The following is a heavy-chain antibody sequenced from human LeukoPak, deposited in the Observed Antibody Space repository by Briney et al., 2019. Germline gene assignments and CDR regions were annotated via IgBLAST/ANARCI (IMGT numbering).Heavy chain of an antibody. Sequence: SETLSLTCAVYGGSFSGYYWSWIRQPPGKGLEWIGEINHSGSTNYNPSLKSRVTISVDTSKNQFSLKLSSVTAADTAVYYCARAKSYYDSSGSLAADLDYWGQGALVTVSS. CDR1: GGSFSGYY. D-gene: IGHD3-22*01. V-gene: IGHV4-34*01. J-gene: IGHJ4*02. CDR2: INHSGST. CDR3: ARAKSYYDSSGSLAADLDY.